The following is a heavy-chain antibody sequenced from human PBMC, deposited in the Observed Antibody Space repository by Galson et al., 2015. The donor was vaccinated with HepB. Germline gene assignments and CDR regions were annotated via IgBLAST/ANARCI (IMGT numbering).Heavy chain of an antibody. Sequence: SVKVSCKASGYTFTSYGISWVRQAPGQGLEWMGWISAYNGNTNYAQQLQGRVTMTTDTSPTTAYMELRSLRSDDTAVYYCARDLLRGYCSSASCTRFDPWGQGTLVTVSS. CDR2: ISAYNGNT. CDR1: GYTFTSYG. J-gene: IGHJ5*02. CDR3: ARDLLRGYCSSASCTRFDP. D-gene: IGHD2-2*03. V-gene: IGHV1-18*01.